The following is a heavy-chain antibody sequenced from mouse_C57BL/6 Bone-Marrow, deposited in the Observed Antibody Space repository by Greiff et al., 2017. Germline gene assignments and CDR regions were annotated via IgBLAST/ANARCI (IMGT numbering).Heavy chain of an antibody. Sequence: EVKLVESGGGLVQPKGSLKLSCAASGFSFNTYAMNWVRQAPGKGLEWVARIRSKSNNYATYYADSVKDRFTISRDDSESMLYLQMNNLKTEDTAMYYCVRHADYGYDRWYFDVWGTGTTVTVSS. CDR2: IRSKSNNYAT. J-gene: IGHJ1*03. D-gene: IGHD2-2*01. CDR3: VRHADYGYDRWYFDV. CDR1: GFSFNTYA. V-gene: IGHV10-1*01.